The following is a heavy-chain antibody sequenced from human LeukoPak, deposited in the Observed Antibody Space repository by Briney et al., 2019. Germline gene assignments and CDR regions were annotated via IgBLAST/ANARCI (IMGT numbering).Heavy chain of an antibody. D-gene: IGHD6-13*01. J-gene: IGHJ3*02. CDR3: AIDYSSSWYVNAFDI. CDR2: IYYSGST. V-gene: IGHV4-31*03. Sequence: PSQTLSLTCTVSGGSISSGGYYWSWIRQHPGKGLEWIGYIYYSGSTYYNPSLKSRVTISVDTSKNQFSLKLSSVTTADTAVYYCAIDYSSSWYVNAFDIWGQGTMVTVSS. CDR1: GGSISSGGYY.